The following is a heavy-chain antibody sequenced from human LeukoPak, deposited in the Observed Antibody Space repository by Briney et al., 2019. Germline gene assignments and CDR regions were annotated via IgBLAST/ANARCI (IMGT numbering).Heavy chain of an antibody. J-gene: IGHJ4*02. CDR3: ARLGIAASFYFDY. CDR2: IYYSGST. D-gene: IGHD6-13*01. CDR1: GGSISSYY. V-gene: IGHV4-59*08. Sequence: PSETLSLTCTVSGGSISSYYWSWIRQPPGKGLEWIGYIYYSGSTNYNPSLKSRVTISVDTSKNQFSLKLSSVTAADTAVYYCARLGIAASFYFDYWGQGTLVTVSS.